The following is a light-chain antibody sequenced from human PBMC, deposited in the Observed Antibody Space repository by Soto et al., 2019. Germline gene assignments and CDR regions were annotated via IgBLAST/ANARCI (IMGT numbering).Light chain of an antibody. CDR2: DAS. V-gene: IGKV3-11*01. Sequence: EIVLTQSPATLSLSPGERATLSCRASQSVSSYLAWYQQKPVQAPRLLIYDASNRATGIPARFSGSGSGTGFTLTISSLEPEDFAVYYCQQRATFGQGTKLEIK. CDR1: QSVSSY. CDR3: QQRAT. J-gene: IGKJ2*01.